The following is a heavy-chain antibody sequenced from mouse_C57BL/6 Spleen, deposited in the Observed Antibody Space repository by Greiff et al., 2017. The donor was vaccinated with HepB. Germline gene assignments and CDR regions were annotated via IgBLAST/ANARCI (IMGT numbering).Heavy chain of an antibody. CDR3: AGPGSRHCDY. D-gene: IGHD1-1*01. CDR1: GYTFTSYW. V-gene: IGHV1-50*01. CDR2: IDPSDSYT. Sequence: QVQLKQPGAELVKPGASVKLSCKASGYTFTSYWMQWVKQRPGQGLEWIGEIDPSDSYTNYNQKFKGKATLTVDTSSSTAYMQLGSLTSEDSAVEDCAGPGSRHCDYWGQGTTLTVSS. J-gene: IGHJ2*01.